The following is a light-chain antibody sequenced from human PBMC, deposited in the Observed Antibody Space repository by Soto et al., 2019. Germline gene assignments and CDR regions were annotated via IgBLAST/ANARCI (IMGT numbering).Light chain of an antibody. CDR1: SSDVGSYNR. V-gene: IGLV2-18*02. CDR3: SSYTSSSTLV. J-gene: IGLJ1*01. CDR2: EVS. Sequence: QSVLTQPPSVSGSPGQSVTISCTGTSSDVGSYNRVSWYQQPPGTAPKLMIYEVSNRPSGVPDRFSGSKSGNTASLTISRLKHEDEADYYCSSYTSSSTLVFGTGTKVXVL.